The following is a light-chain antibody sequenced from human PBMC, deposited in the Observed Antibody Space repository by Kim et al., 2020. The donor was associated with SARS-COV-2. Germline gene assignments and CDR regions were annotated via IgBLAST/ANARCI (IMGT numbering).Light chain of an antibody. CDR2: AAS. J-gene: IGKJ1*01. CDR1: QGISNY. CDR3: QTNNSAPWT. V-gene: IGKV1-27*01. Sequence: DIQMTQSPSSLSASVGDRVTITCRASQGISNYLAWYQQTPGKAPKLLIYAASTLQSGVPSRFSGSGSGTDYTLTISSLQPEDVGSYYCQTNNSAPWTFGQGTKVDIK.